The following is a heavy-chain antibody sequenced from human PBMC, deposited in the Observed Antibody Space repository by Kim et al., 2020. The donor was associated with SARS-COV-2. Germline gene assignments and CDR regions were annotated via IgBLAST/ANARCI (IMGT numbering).Heavy chain of an antibody. Sequence: GGSLRLSCAAYGFTFSSYGMHWVRQAPGKGLEWVAVISYDGSNKYYADSVKGRFTISRDNSKNTLYLQMNSLRAEDTAVYYCAKDSYSYGSFFDYWGQGTLGTVSS. CDR3: AKDSYSYGSFFDY. CDR2: ISYDGSNK. D-gene: IGHD5-18*01. J-gene: IGHJ4*02. CDR1: GFTFSSYG. V-gene: IGHV3-30*18.